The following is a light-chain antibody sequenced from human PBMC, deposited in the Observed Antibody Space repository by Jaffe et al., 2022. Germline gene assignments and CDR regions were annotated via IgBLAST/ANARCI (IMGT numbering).Light chain of an antibody. CDR1: SSDVGTYKY. CDR3: SSYTSSNTGV. CDR2: DVS. V-gene: IGLV2-14*03. Sequence: QSALTQPASVSGSPGQSITISCTGTSSDVGTYKYVSWYQQHPGKAPKLIIYDVSNRPSGISDRFSGSKSGNTASLTISGLQAEDEADYHCSSYTSSNTGVFGGGTKVTVL. J-gene: IGLJ2*01.